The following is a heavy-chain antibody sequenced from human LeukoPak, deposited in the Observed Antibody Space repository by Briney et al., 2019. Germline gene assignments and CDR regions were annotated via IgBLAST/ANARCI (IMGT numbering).Heavy chain of an antibody. CDR2: ISYDGSNK. V-gene: IGHV3-30*18. CDR1: GFTFSSYG. D-gene: IGHD3/OR15-3a*01. J-gene: IGHJ5*02. CDR3: AKDWLDLSTADWFDP. Sequence: GGSLRLSCAASGFTFSSYGMHWVRQAPGKGLEWVAVISYDGSNKYYADSVKGRFTISRDNSKNTLYLQMNSLRAEDTAVYYCAKDWLDLSTADWFDPWGQETLVTVSS.